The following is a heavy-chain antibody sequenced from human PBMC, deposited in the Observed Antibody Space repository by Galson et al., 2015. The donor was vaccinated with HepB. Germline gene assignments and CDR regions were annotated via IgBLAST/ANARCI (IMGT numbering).Heavy chain of an antibody. Sequence: SLRLSCAASGFTFRTFAMGWVRQAPGKGLEWVSTLHNDGVTTHIADSVRGRFTISRENSKNTLFLQMNSLGVEDTALYYCAKFRGMDIGEYHFDHWGQGTLVTVSS. CDR2: LHNDGVTT. CDR3: AKFRGMDIGEYHFDH. J-gene: IGHJ4*02. V-gene: IGHV3-23*03. D-gene: IGHD2-2*03. CDR1: GFTFRTFA.